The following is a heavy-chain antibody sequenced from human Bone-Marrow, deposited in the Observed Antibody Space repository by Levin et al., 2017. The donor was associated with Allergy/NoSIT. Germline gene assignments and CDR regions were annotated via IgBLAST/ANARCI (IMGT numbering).Heavy chain of an antibody. V-gene: IGHV3-23*01. Sequence: GESLKISCAASGFTFSSYAMSWVRQAPGKGLEWVSAISGSGGSTYYADSVKGRFTISRDNSKNTLYLQMNSLRAEDTAVYYCAKDQTYYYDSSGKLIRDYFDYWGQGTLVTVSS. CDR2: ISGSGGST. J-gene: IGHJ4*02. CDR1: GFTFSSYA. CDR3: AKDQTYYYDSSGKLIRDYFDY. D-gene: IGHD3-22*01.